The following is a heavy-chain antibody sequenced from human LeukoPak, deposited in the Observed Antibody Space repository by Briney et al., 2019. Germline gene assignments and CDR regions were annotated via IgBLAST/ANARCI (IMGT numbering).Heavy chain of an antibody. Sequence: SETLSLTCSVSGASISNFYWSWIRQPPGKGLEWIGFISYLGTTNYNPSLKSRVTISEDTSKNQFSLKLTSVTAADTAVYYCARHSAHSSTNDAFDLWGQGTLVTVSS. CDR2: ISYLGTT. J-gene: IGHJ3*01. CDR1: GASISNFY. V-gene: IGHV4-59*01. D-gene: IGHD6-13*01. CDR3: ARHSAHSSTNDAFDL.